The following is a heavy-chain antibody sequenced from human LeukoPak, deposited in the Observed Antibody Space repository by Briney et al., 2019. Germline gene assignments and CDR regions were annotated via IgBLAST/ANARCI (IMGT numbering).Heavy chain of an antibody. CDR1: GFTFSTFS. Sequence: GGSLRLSCAASGFTFSTFSMHWVRQAPGKGLEWVAVIYSGGRTHYADSVKGRLTISRDNSKNTLYLQMNSLRAEDTAVYHCARGEGLFDYWGQGTLVTVSS. CDR3: ARGEGLFDY. CDR2: IYSGGRT. V-gene: IGHV3-53*01. J-gene: IGHJ4*02.